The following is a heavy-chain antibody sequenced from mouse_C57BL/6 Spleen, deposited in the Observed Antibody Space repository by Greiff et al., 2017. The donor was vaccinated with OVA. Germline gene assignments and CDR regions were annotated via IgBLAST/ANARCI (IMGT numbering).Heavy chain of an antibody. V-gene: IGHV1-52*01. CDR1: GYTFTSYW. Sequence: QVQLKQPGAELVRPGSSVKLSCKASGYTFTSYWMHWVKQRPIQGLEWIGNIDPSDSETHYNQKFKDKATLTVDKSSSTAYMQLSSLTSEDSAVYYCARWRGNGAWFAYWGQGTLVTVSA. CDR2: IDPSDSET. J-gene: IGHJ3*01. CDR3: ARWRGNGAWFAY. D-gene: IGHD2-1*01.